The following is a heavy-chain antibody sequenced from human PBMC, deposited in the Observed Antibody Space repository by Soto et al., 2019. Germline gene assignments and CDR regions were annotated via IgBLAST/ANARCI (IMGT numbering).Heavy chain of an antibody. CDR2: INPNSGGT. Sequence: ASVKVSCKASGYTFTSYYMHWVRQAPGQGLEWMGWINPNSGGTNYAQKFQGWVTMTRDTSISTAYMELSRLRSDDTAVYYCARAFHYYGSGSSHYYFDYWGQGTLVTVSS. CDR3: ARAFHYYGSGSSHYYFDY. D-gene: IGHD3-10*01. J-gene: IGHJ4*02. V-gene: IGHV1-2*04. CDR1: GYTFTSYY.